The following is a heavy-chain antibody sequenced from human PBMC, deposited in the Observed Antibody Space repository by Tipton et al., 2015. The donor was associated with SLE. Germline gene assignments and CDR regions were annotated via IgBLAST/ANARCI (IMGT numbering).Heavy chain of an antibody. D-gene: IGHD1-26*01. CDR1: GGSITTASYY. CDR3: ARGGGSYYDY. J-gene: IGHJ4*02. Sequence: LRLSCTVSGGSITTASYYWSWIRQPAGKGLEWIGRIYTSGSTNYNPSLESRVTISLDTSKNQFSLNLSSVTAADTAVYYCARGGGSYYDYWGQGTLVTVSS. CDR2: IYTSGST. V-gene: IGHV4-61*02.